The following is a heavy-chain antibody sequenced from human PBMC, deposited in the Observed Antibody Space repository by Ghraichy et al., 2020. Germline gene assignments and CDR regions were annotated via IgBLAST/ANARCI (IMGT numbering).Heavy chain of an antibody. J-gene: IGHJ4*02. CDR2: IKQDGSEG. Sequence: GGSLRLSCAASGFTCSGFWMTWVRQAPGKGLEWVANIKQDGSEGHYVDSVEGRFTISRDNAKDSLYLQMNSLRGEDTAVYYCARAGSQGSGISDYWGQGTLVTVSS. CDR3: ARAGSQGSGISDY. CDR1: GFTCSGFW. V-gene: IGHV3-7*03. D-gene: IGHD1-1*01.